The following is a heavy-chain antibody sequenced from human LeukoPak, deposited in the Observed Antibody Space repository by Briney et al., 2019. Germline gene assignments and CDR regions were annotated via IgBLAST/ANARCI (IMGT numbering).Heavy chain of an antibody. J-gene: IGHJ4*02. V-gene: IGHV3-21*01. CDR2: ISSSSSYI. D-gene: IGHD2/OR15-2a*01. CDR3: ARVSTWLLDY. CDR1: GFTFSSYS. Sequence: GGSLRLSCAASGFTFSSYSMNWVRQAPGKGLEWVSTISSSSSYIYYADSVKGRFTISRDNAKNSLYLQMNSLRAEDTAVYYCARVSTWLLDYWGQGTLVTVSS.